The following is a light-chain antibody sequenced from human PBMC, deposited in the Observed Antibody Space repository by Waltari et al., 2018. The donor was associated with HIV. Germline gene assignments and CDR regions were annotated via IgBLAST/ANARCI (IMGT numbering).Light chain of an antibody. CDR1: TSNIGGNT. J-gene: IGLJ1*01. Sequence: QSVLAQPPSASGTPGQRVTISCSGSTSNIGGNTVSWYQQHPGTAPKLLIYSNNQRPSGVPDRFSGSTSGTSASLVISGLQSEDEADYYCAAWDDSLKGGAFGPGTKVTVL. CDR2: SNN. CDR3: AAWDDSLKGGA. V-gene: IGLV1-44*01.